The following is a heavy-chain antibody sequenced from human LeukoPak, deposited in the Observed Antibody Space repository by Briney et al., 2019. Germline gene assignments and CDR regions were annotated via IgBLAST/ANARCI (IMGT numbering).Heavy chain of an antibody. CDR2: IYYSGST. D-gene: IGHD3-10*01. CDR3: ARDRVRGVITYAGFDP. V-gene: IGHV4-31*03. CDR1: GGSISSGGYY. J-gene: IGHJ5*02. Sequence: SQTLSLTCTVSGGSISSGGYYWSWIRQHPGKGLEWIGYIYYSGSTYYNPSRKSRVTISIDTSKNQLSLKLSSVTAADTAVYYCARDRVRGVITYAGFDPWGQGTLVTVSS.